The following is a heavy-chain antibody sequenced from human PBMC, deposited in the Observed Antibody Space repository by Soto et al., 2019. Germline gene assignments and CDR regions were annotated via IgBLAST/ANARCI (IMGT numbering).Heavy chain of an antibody. CDR2: IIPMFGTE. V-gene: IGHV1-69*06. CDR1: GGTFSSYA. Sequence: QLQLVQSGAEVKEPGSSVKVSCKASGGTFSSYAINWVRQAPAQGLEWMGGIIPMFGTENYAQKFQGRVTITAHRNPRTAYMGLNSLRLEDTAAFYCARAGMRMNGTTTNYCHMNVWGQGTTVNVS. J-gene: IGHJ6*03. D-gene: IGHD1-1*01. CDR3: ARAGMRMNGTTTNYCHMNV.